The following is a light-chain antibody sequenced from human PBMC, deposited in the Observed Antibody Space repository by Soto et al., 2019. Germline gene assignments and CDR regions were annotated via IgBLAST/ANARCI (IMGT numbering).Light chain of an antibody. CDR2: DVS. CDR1: SSDVGGYNY. V-gene: IGLV2-11*01. J-gene: IGLJ2*01. Sequence: QSALTQPRSVSGSPGQSVTISCTGTSSDVGGYNYVSWYQQHPGKAPKLMIYDVSKRPSGVPDRFSGSKSGNTASLTISGLQAEDEADYYCSCTSFTDNSDLVVFGGGTKLTVL. CDR3: SCTSFTDNSDLVV.